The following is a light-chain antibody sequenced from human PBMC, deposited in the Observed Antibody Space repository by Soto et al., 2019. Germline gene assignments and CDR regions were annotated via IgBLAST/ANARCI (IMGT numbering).Light chain of an antibody. CDR1: QSVLYSSNNKNY. V-gene: IGKV4-1*01. Sequence: DIVMTQSPDSLAVSLGERATINCKSSQSVLYSSNNKNYLAWYQQKPGQPPKLLIYWASTRESGVPDRFSGSGSGTDFTLTISSLQAEDVAVYYCQQYYSTAHLTFGGGTNVEIK. CDR3: QQYYSTAHLT. CDR2: WAS. J-gene: IGKJ4*01.